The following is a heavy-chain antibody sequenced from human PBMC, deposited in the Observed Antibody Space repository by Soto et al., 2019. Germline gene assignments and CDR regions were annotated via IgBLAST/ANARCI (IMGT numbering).Heavy chain of an antibody. V-gene: IGHV3-74*01. CDR2: IHNDGSTT. CDR3: AKTYSSGRGAFDV. CDR1: GFTFSSYW. Sequence: PGGSLRLSCAASGFTFSSYWMHWVRQAPGKGLMWVSRIHNDGSTTRYADSVKGRFTISRDNAKNSLYLQMNSLRAEDTAVYYCAKTYSSGRGAFDVWGQGTMVTVSS. J-gene: IGHJ3*01. D-gene: IGHD6-19*01.